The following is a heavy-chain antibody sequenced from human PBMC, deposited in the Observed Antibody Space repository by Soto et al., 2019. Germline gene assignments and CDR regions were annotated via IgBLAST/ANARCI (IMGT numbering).Heavy chain of an antibody. CDR2: INPNSGGT. D-gene: IGHD3-10*01. Sequence: GASVKVSCKAPGYTITGYYMHWVRQAPGQGLERMGWINPNSGGTNYAQKFQGWVTMTRDTSISTAYMELSRLRSDDTAVYYCARVAGPYYYYGSGRSYFDYSCQGTLLTRSS. V-gene: IGHV1-2*04. CDR1: GYTITGYY. J-gene: IGHJ4*02. CDR3: ARVAGPYYYYGSGRSYFDY.